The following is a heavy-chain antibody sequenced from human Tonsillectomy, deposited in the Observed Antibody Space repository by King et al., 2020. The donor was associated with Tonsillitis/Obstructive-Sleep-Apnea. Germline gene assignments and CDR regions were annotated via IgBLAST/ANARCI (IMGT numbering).Heavy chain of an antibody. V-gene: IGHV3-15*01. CDR3: TTLWFRELATDY. CDR2: IKRKTDGGTK. J-gene: IGHJ4*02. D-gene: IGHD3-10*01. Sequence: VQLVESGGGLVKPGGSLRLSCAASGFTFSNAWMSWVRQAPGKGLEWVGRIKRKTDGGTKDSAAPVKGKFTISRDDSNKKLYLQMNSLKTEDTAVYYCTTLWFRELATDYWGQGTLVTVSS. CDR1: GFTFSNAW.